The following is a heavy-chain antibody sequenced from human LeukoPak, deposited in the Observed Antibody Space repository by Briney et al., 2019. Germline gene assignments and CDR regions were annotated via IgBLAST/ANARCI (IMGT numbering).Heavy chain of an antibody. CDR2: ISSSSSYT. Sequence: GGSLRLSCAASGFTFSDYYMSWIRQAPGKGLEWVSYISSSSSYTNYADSVKGRFTISRDNAKNSLYLQMNSLRAEDTAVYYCARVDAGYCSGGSCYEGYYFDYWGQGTLVTVSS. J-gene: IGHJ4*02. CDR1: GFTFSDYY. V-gene: IGHV3-11*05. D-gene: IGHD2-15*01. CDR3: ARVDAGYCSGGSCYEGYYFDY.